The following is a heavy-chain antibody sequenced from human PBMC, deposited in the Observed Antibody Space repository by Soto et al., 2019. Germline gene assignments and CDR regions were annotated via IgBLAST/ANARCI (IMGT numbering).Heavy chain of an antibody. CDR1: GFTFSQFP. V-gene: IGHV3-48*01. J-gene: IGHJ4*02. CDR3: ARDKGSSSWQSFDH. D-gene: IGHD2-2*01. Sequence: GGSLRLSCAASGFTFSQFPMNWVRQAPGKGLEWISYISTGSSAIHYADSVRGRFTIFRDEATNSLYLQMNSLRAEDTAVYYCARDKGSSSWQSFDHWGKGTLVTVSS. CDR2: ISTGSSAI.